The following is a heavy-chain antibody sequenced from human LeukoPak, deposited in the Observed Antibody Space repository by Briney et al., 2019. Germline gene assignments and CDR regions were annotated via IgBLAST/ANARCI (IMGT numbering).Heavy chain of an antibody. D-gene: IGHD2-2*01. Sequence: GGSLRLSCVVSGFTFTSYVMSCVRQAPGXXXXXXSDISDSGXSTXYAXSXXXXXXXSRDNSKNTLYLQMNSLRADDSAVYYCAGDTILNPKFFQHWGQGTLVTVSS. V-gene: IGHV3-23*01. CDR3: AGDTILNPKFFQH. J-gene: IGHJ1*01. CDR1: GFTFTSYV. CDR2: ISDSGXST.